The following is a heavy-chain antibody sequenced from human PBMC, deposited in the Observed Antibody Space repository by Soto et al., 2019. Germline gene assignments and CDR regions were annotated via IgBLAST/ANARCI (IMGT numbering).Heavy chain of an antibody. V-gene: IGHV1-18*01. J-gene: IGHJ3*01. Sequence: ASVKVSFKASGYMFITYGISWVRQAPGQGLEWMGFISGNNGDTNYAQKFQGRVTMTTDTSTSAAYMELRSLRSDDTAVYYCAREEVRRGGYGFGFDLWGQGTMVTVSS. CDR2: ISGNNGDT. CDR1: GYMFITYG. D-gene: IGHD3-10*01. CDR3: AREEVRRGGYGFGFDL.